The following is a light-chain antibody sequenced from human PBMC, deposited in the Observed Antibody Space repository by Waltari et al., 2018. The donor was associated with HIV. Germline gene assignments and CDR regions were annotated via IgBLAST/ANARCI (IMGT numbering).Light chain of an antibody. CDR1: SSDVGGYNY. CDR2: EVS. J-gene: IGLJ2*01. Sequence: QSALTQPASVSGSPGQSITISCTGTSSDVGGYNYVSWHQQHPGKAPKLMIYEVSKRPEGVSNRFSGSKSDNTASLTISGRQAEDEADYYCSSYTSSSTVVFGGGTKLTVL. V-gene: IGLV2-14*01. CDR3: SSYTSSSTVV.